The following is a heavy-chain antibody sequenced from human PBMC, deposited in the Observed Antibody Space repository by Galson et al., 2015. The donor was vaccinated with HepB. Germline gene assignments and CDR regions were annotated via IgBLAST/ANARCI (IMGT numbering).Heavy chain of an antibody. J-gene: IGHJ6*02. Sequence: SLRLSCAASGFTFSSYGMHWVRQAPGKGLEWVAVISYDGSNKYYADSVKGRFTISRDNSKNTLYLQMNSLRAEDTAVYYCAKDRGWEPAAPYGMDVWGQGTTVTVSS. CDR1: GFTFSSYG. CDR2: ISYDGSNK. V-gene: IGHV3-30*18. CDR3: AKDRGWEPAAPYGMDV. D-gene: IGHD2-2*01.